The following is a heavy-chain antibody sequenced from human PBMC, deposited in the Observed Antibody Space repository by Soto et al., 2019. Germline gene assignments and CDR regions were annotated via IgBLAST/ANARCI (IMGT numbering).Heavy chain of an antibody. CDR3: ARAKYCSSTSCPPGFYYGMDV. V-gene: IGHV4-31*03. J-gene: IGHJ6*02. Sequence: PSETLSLTCTVSGGSISSGGYYWSWIRQHPGKGLEWIRYIYYSGSTYYNPSLKSRVTISVDTSKNQFSLKLSSVTAADTAVYYCARAKYCSSTSCPPGFYYGMDVWGQGTTVTVSS. D-gene: IGHD2-2*01. CDR1: GGSISSGGYY. CDR2: IYYSGST.